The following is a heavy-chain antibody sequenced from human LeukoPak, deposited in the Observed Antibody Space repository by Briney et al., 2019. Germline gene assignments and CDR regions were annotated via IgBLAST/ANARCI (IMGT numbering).Heavy chain of an antibody. Sequence: SETLSLTCTVSGDSISSSSYYWGWIRQPPGKGLEWIGSIYYSGSTYYNPSLKSRVTISVDTSKNQFSLKLSSVTAADTAVYYCARDGDCTNGVCPDYWGQGTLVTVSS. CDR3: ARDGDCTNGVCPDY. V-gene: IGHV4-39*07. J-gene: IGHJ4*02. D-gene: IGHD2-8*01. CDR1: GDSISSSSYY. CDR2: IYYSGST.